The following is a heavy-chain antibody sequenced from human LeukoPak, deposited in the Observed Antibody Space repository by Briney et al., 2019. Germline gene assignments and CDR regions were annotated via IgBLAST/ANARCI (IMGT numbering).Heavy chain of an antibody. Sequence: PGGSLRLSCAASGFTFSRYWMRWVRQAPGKGLVWVSRINSDGSGTSYADSVKGRFTISRDNAKNTLYLQMNSLRAPGTRVYYCATDSSSWFVTSYYYGMDVWGQGTTVTVSS. D-gene: IGHD6-13*01. J-gene: IGHJ6*02. CDR2: INSDGSGT. V-gene: IGHV3-74*01. CDR1: GFTFSRYW. CDR3: ATDSSSWFVTSYYYGMDV.